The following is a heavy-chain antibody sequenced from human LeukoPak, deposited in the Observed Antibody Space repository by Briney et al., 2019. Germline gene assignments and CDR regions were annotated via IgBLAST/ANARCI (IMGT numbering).Heavy chain of an antibody. CDR1: GFTLSNFW. CDR2: IHPEGNEK. V-gene: IGHV3-7*04. CDR3: ARGDDFSGDH. D-gene: IGHD1-1*01. J-gene: IGHJ4*02. Sequence: GGSLRLSCAVSGFTLSNFWMSWVRQAPGRGLEWVANIHPEGNEKYHVESVKGRFTISRDNAKNLLFLQMNGLRVEDTAVYYCARGDDFSGDHWGQGTRVTVSS.